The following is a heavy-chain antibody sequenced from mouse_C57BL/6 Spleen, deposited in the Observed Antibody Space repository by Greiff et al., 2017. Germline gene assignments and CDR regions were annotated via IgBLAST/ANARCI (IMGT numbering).Heavy chain of an antibody. J-gene: IGHJ2*01. CDR1: GFSLTSYG. V-gene: IGHV2-5*01. D-gene: IGHD4-1*01. CDR2: IWRGGST. CDR3: AKSGTSYYFDY. Sequence: VKLMESGPGLVQPSQSLSITCTVSGFSLTSYGVHWVRQSPGKGLEWLGVIWRGGSTDYTAAFMSRLSITKDNSKSQVFFKMNSLQADDTAIYYCAKSGTSYYFDYWGQGTTLTVSS.